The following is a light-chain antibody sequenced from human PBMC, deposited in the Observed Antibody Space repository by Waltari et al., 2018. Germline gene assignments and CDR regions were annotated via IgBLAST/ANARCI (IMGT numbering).Light chain of an antibody. CDR1: SSNIGAGFD. V-gene: IGLV1-40*01. J-gene: IGLJ1*01. CDR3: QSYDNSLSGFYV. CDR2: GNS. Sequence: QSVLTQPPSVSGAPGQRVTISCSGSSSNIGAGFDVQWYQQLPGAAPKVLIFGNSNRPSGVPDRVSGTKSGTSASLAITGLKAEDEADYYCQSYDNSLSGFYVFGPGTKVTVL.